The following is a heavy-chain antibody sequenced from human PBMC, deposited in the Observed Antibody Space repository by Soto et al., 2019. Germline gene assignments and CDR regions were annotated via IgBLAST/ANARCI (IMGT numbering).Heavy chain of an antibody. CDR1: GFTFSNYA. J-gene: IGHJ4*02. V-gene: IGHV3-23*01. CDR3: AKLGAHSTSAIDS. D-gene: IGHD6-6*01. Sequence: GGSLRLSCAPSGFTFSNYAMSWVRQAPGKGLEWVSAISASAATTYYADSVKGRFTISRDNSKNTLYVQMNSLRAEDTAVYYCAKLGAHSTSAIDSWGQGALVTGSS. CDR2: ISASAATT.